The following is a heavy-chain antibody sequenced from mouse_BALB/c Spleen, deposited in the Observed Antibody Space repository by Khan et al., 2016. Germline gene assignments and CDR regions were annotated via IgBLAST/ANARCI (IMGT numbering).Heavy chain of an antibody. V-gene: IGHV9-3-1*01. J-gene: IGHJ2*01. CDR2: INTNTGET. CDR1: GYTFTNFG. CDR3: EPGITTQLARRRHY. D-gene: IGHD1-1*01. Sequence: QVQLVQSGPELKKPGETVKISCKASGYTFTNFGINWVRQAPGKGLEWMDWINTNTGETTYAADFKGRFAFSLDTYASTAYLQINHLKTENTATYVCEPGITTQLARRRHYWGQGTTRTVSA.